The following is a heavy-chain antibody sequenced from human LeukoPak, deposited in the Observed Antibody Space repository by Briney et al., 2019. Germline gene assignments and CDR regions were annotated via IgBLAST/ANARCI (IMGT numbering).Heavy chain of an antibody. Sequence: PGGSLRLSCAASGFTFSSYAMSWVRQAPGKGLEWVSAISDSGGSTYYADSVKGRFTISRDNAKNTLYLQMNSLRVEDTAVYYCAKISSGYCSGGSCYLDYWGQGTLVTVSS. V-gene: IGHV3-23*01. CDR2: ISDSGGST. CDR1: GFTFSSYA. J-gene: IGHJ4*02. CDR3: AKISSGYCSGGSCYLDY. D-gene: IGHD2-15*01.